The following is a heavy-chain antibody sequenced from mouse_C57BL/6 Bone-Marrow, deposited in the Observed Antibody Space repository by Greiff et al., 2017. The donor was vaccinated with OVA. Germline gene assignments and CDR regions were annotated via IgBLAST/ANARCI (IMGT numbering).Heavy chain of an antibody. V-gene: IGHV14-4*01. D-gene: IGHD1-1*01. CDR2: IDPENGDT. CDR1: GFNIKDDY. Sequence: EVQVVESGAELVRPGASVKLSCTASGFNIKDDYMHWVKQRPEQGLEWIGWIDPENGDTEYASKFQGKATITADTSSNTAYLQLSSLTSEDTAVYYCTTRGLRHFDYWGQGTTLTVSS. J-gene: IGHJ2*01. CDR3: TTRGLRHFDY.